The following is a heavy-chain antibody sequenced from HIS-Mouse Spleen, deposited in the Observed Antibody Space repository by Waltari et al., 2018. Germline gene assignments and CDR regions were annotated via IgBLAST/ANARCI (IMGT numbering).Heavy chain of an antibody. Sequence: QLQLQESGPGLVKPSETLSLTCTVSGGSISSSRSYCGLLRQPPGKGLEWSGSIYYSGSTYYNPSLKSRVTISVDTSKNQFSLKLSSVTAADTAVYYCAREIPYSSSWYDWYFDLWGRGTLVTVSS. CDR3: AREIPYSSSWYDWYFDL. CDR2: IYYSGST. J-gene: IGHJ2*01. CDR1: GGSISSSRSY. V-gene: IGHV4-39*07. D-gene: IGHD6-13*01.